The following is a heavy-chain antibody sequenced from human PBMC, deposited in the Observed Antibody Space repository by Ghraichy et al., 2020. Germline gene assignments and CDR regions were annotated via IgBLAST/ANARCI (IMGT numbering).Heavy chain of an antibody. CDR2: MYNSGST. V-gene: IGHV4-31*03. D-gene: IGHD2-2*01. Sequence: SQTLSLTCTVSGGSISSGGYYWSWIRQLPGKGLEYIGYMYNSGSTYYNPSLKSRVTISVDTSKNQFSLQLSPVTAAATAVYYCARGGPESCSTSCYFDYWGQGTLVTVSS. J-gene: IGHJ4*02. CDR1: GGSISSGGYY. CDR3: ARGGPESCSTSCYFDY.